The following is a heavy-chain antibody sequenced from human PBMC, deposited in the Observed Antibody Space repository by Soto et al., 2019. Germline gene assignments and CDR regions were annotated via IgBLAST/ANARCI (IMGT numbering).Heavy chain of an antibody. V-gene: IGHV4-39*01. J-gene: IGHJ4*02. Sequence: SETLSLTCSVSGGSITRSSNYWGWIRQPRGKGLERIGSFYYSESPYYNPSLRSRVTISVDTSKNNFSLKVTSVTAADTGIYYCARHTGSTDFDYWGQGTLVTVPQ. CDR2: FYYSESP. CDR3: ARHTGSTDFDY. CDR1: GGSITRSSNY.